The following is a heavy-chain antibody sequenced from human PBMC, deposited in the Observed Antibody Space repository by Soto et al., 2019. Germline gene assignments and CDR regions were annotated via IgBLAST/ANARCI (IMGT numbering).Heavy chain of an antibody. CDR3: ARASSGYGFDAFDM. CDR2: MNPNSGNT. Sequence: ASVKVSCKASGYTFTSYYMHWARQATGQGLEWMGWMNPNSGNTGYAQKFQGRVTLTRNTSISTAYMEVSSLRSEDTAVYYCARASSGYGFDAFDMWGQGTMVTVSS. V-gene: IGHV1-8*02. CDR1: GYTFTSYY. J-gene: IGHJ3*02. D-gene: IGHD5-12*01.